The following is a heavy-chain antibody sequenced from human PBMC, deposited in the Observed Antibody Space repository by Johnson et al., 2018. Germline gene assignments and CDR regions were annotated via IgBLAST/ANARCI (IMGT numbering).Heavy chain of an antibody. V-gene: IGHV3-30*03. CDR1: GFIFSSYA. Sequence: QVQLVESGGGVVQPGRSLRVSCAASGFIFSSYAMHWVRQAPGKGLEWVAVISYDGSNKYYADSVKGRFTISRDNSKNTLYLQMNSLRAEDTAVYYCARDKATYYYYYGMDVWGQGTTVTVSS. D-gene: IGHD5-12*01. J-gene: IGHJ6*02. CDR2: ISYDGSNK. CDR3: ARDKATYYYYYGMDV.